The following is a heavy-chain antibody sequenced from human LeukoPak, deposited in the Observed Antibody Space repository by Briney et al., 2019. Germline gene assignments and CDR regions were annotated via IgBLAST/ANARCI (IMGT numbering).Heavy chain of an antibody. CDR3: ARYDYYYYGMDV. CDR2: ISSSGSTI. Sequence: GSLRLSCAASGFTFSSYEMNWVRQALGKGLEWVSYISSSGSTIYYADSVKGRFTISRDNAKNSLYLQMNSLRAEGTAVYYCARYDYYYYGMDVWGQGTTVTVSS. CDR1: GFTFSSYE. V-gene: IGHV3-48*03. J-gene: IGHJ6*02.